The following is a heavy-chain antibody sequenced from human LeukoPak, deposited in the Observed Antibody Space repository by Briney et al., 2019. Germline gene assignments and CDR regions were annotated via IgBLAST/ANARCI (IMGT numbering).Heavy chain of an antibody. Sequence: PSVTLSLTCTVSGGSISSYYWSWLRQPAGKGLEWLGRIYTSGSTNYNPFLKSRVTMSVDTSKNQFSLKLSPVTAADTAVYYCARDRPPPTTIFGVVIATGDYYYMDVWGKGTTVTVSS. CDR1: GGSISSYY. V-gene: IGHV4-4*07. D-gene: IGHD3-3*01. J-gene: IGHJ6*03. CDR2: IYTSGST. CDR3: ARDRPPPTTIFGVVIATGDYYYMDV.